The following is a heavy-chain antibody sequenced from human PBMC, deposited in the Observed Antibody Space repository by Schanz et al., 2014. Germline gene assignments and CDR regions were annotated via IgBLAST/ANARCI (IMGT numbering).Heavy chain of an antibody. CDR3: AKDPSYGSDWVKYLDH. J-gene: IGHJ4*02. CDR1: GFSFSDYS. CDR2: IKISGDV. Sequence: EVQLVESGGGLVQSGGSLRLSCAASGFSFSDYSMNWVRQAPGKGLEWISYIKISGDVFYTDSVKGRFTISRDNAKNSLYLQMSSLRDEDTAVYYCAKDPSYGSDWVKYLDHWGQGTLVTVSS. V-gene: IGHV3-48*02. D-gene: IGHD1-26*01.